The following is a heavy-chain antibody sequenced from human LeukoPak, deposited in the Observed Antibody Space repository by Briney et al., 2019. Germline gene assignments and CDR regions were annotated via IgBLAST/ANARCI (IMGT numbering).Heavy chain of an antibody. CDR3: ARDIPYDILTGDNMFDY. J-gene: IGHJ4*02. CDR2: IYYSGST. D-gene: IGHD3-9*01. CDR1: GGSISSGGYS. Sequence: SETLSLTCAVSGGSISSGGYSWSWIRQPPGKGLEWIGYIYYSGSTYYNPSLKSRVTISVDTSKNQFSLKLSSVTAADTAVYYCARDIPYDILTGDNMFDYWGQGTLVTVSS. V-gene: IGHV4-30-2*01.